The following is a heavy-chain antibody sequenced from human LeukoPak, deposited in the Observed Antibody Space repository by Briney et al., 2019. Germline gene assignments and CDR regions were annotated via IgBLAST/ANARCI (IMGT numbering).Heavy chain of an antibody. J-gene: IGHJ5*02. CDR2: INPNSGGT. D-gene: IGHD4-17*01. V-gene: IGHV1-2*04. CDR3: AREVSSTTVTTNWFDP. Sequence: GASVNVSCKASGYTFTGYYMHWVRQAPGQGLEWMGWINPNSGGTNYAQKFQGWVTMTRDTSISTAYMELSRLRSDDTAVYYCAREVSSTTVTTNWFDPWGQGTLVTVSS. CDR1: GYTFTGYY.